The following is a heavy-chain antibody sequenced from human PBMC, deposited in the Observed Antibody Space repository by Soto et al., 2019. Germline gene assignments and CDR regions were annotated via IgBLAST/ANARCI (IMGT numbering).Heavy chain of an antibody. CDR2: TYYRSKWYN. Sequence: TLSLTCAISGDSFSSNSAALSLIRHSPSRGLEWLGRTYYRSKWYNDYAVSVKSRITINPDTSKNQFSLQLNSVTPEDTAVYYCARGAYSSSSAFWFDPWGQGTLVTVSS. D-gene: IGHD6-6*01. CDR1: GDSFSSNSAA. J-gene: IGHJ5*02. CDR3: ARGAYSSSSAFWFDP. V-gene: IGHV6-1*01.